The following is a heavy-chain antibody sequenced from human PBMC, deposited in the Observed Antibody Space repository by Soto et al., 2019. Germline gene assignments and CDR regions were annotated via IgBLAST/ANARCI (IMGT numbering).Heavy chain of an antibody. V-gene: IGHV3-23*01. J-gene: IGHJ4*02. CDR3: AKDGTYSSSWPYYFDH. CDR2: ISGSGDHT. CDR1: GFTFSTYT. D-gene: IGHD6-13*01. Sequence: EVQLLESGGGLVQPGGSMRLSCAASGFTFSTYTMTWLRQAPGKGLEWVSSISGSGDHTYYADSVKGRLIVSRDNSKNTLYLQMNTLRAEDTALYYCAKDGTYSSSWPYYFDHWGQGTLVTVSS.